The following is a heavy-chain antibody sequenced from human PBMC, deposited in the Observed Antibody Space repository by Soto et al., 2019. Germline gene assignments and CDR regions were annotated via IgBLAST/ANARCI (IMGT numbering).Heavy chain of an antibody. CDR2: IYYSGST. D-gene: IGHD4-17*01. Sequence: QVQLQESGPGLVKPSQTLSLTCTVSGGSISSGDYYWSWIRQPPGKGLEWIGYIYYSGSTYYNPSVKTRVTISVDTSETQFSLKLSSVTAADTAVYYCARDWATVTTHRFDPWGQGTLVTVSS. J-gene: IGHJ5*02. CDR3: ARDWATVTTHRFDP. V-gene: IGHV4-30-4*01. CDR1: GGSISSGDYY.